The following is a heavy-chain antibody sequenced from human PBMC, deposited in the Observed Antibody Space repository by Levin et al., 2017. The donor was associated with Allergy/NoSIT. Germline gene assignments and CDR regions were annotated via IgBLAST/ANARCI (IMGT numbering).Heavy chain of an antibody. CDR3: AKARGLRGWFDP. CDR2: ISGSGGST. J-gene: IGHJ5*02. CDR1: GFTFSSYV. V-gene: IGHV3-23*01. D-gene: IGHD2-15*01. Sequence: GGSLRLSCAASGFTFSSYVMSWVRQAPGKGLEWVSAISGSGGSTYYADSVKGRFTISRDNSKNTLYLQMNSLRAEDTAVYYCAKARGLRGWFDPWGQGTLVTVSS.